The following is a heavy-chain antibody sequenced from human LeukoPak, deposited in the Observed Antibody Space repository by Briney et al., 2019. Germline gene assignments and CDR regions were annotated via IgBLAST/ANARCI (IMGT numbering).Heavy chain of an antibody. J-gene: IGHJ4*02. Sequence: GESLKISCKGSGYSFTSYWIGWVRQMPGKDLEWMGIIYPGDSDTRYSPSFQGQVTISADKSISTAYLQWSSLKASDTAMYYSARGEGVVPAAIFAPYFDYWGQGTLVTVSS. D-gene: IGHD2-2*01. CDR1: GYSFTSYW. CDR3: ARGEGVVPAAIFAPYFDY. CDR2: IYPGDSDT. V-gene: IGHV5-51*01.